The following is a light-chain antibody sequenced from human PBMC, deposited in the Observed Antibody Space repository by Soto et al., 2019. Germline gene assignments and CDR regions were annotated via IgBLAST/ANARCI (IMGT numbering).Light chain of an antibody. CDR2: LGS. CDR3: MQALQTPL. CDR1: QSLLQSDGYNY. V-gene: IGKV2-28*01. Sequence: DIVMTQSPLSLPVTPGEPAAISCRSSQSLLQSDGYNYLDWYLQKPGQSPQLLIFLGSNRASGVPDRFSGSGSGTDFTLKISRVEDEDVGVYYCMQALQTPLFGQGTRLEIK. J-gene: IGKJ5*01.